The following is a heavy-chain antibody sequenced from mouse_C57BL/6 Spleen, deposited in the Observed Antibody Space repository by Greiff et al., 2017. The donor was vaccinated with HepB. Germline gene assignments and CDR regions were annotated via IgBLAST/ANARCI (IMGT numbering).Heavy chain of an antibody. CDR2: IHPNSGST. V-gene: IGHV1-64*01. CDR3: ARLEDYDWFAY. J-gene: IGHJ3*01. Sequence: VQLQQPGAELVKPGASVKLSCKASGYTFTSYWMHWVKQRPGQGLEWIGMIHPNSGSTNYNEKFKSKATLTVDKSSSTAYMQLSSLTSEDSAVYYCARLEDYDWFAYWGQGTLVTVSA. D-gene: IGHD2-4*01. CDR1: GYTFTSYW.